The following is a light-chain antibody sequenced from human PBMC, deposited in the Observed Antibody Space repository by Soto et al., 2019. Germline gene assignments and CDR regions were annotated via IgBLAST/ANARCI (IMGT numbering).Light chain of an antibody. CDR3: QEYESYPLT. CDR1: QSISTW. V-gene: IGKV1-5*03. CDR2: KAS. J-gene: IGKJ4*01. Sequence: DSQMTQYPSTLSASVGDRVTITCRASQSISTWLAWYQQKPGKAPKILTSKASTLQSGVPPRFSGSGSGTEFTLTISSRQPDDFATYYCQEYESYPLTFGGGTKVEIK.